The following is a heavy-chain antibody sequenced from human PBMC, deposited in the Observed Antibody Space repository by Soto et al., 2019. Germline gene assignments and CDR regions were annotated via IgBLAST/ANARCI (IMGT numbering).Heavy chain of an antibody. CDR1: GYTFTTYP. CDR2: INTGNGNT. Sequence: QVQLVQSGAEVKKPGASVKVSCKASGYTFTTYPMHWVRQAPGQSLEWMGWINTGNGNTKYSQKFQGRVTITRDTSARIAYMELGSLRSEDTAVYYCAIDYGDYWGQGTLVTVSS. V-gene: IGHV1-3*04. CDR3: AIDYGDY. J-gene: IGHJ4*02.